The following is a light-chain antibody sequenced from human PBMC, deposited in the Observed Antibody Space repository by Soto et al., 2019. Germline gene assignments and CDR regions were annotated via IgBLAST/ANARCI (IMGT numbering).Light chain of an antibody. V-gene: IGKV4-1*01. CDR1: QSVLYSSNNKNF. CDR3: QQYYTPPST. Sequence: DIVMTQSPDSLAVSLGERATINCKSSQSVLYSSNNKNFLAWYQQKPRQPPKLLIYWASTRESGVPDRFSGSGSATDFTLTISSLQAEDVAVYYCQQYYTPPSTFGQGTELEIK. CDR2: WAS. J-gene: IGKJ2*01.